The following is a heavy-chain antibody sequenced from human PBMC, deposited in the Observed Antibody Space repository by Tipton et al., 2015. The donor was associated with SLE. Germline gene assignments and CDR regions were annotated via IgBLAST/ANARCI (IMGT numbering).Heavy chain of an antibody. CDR1: GGTIRNDGYY. CDR3: ARVVTVVATHYYDMDV. D-gene: IGHD2-15*01. CDR2: VYYSGSA. V-gene: IGHV4-31*03. J-gene: IGHJ6*02. Sequence: TLSLTCTVSGGTIRNDGYYWSWIRQHPGKGLECIGYVYYSGSAYYNPSLKSRVSISVDASKTQFSLKLSSLTAADTAVYYCARVVTVVATHYYDMDVWGQGTTVTVSS.